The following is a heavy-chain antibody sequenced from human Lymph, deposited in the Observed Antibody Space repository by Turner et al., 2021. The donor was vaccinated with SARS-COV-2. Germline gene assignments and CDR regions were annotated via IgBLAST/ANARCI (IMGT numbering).Heavy chain of an antibody. D-gene: IGHD6-25*01. Sequence: QVQLVQSGAEVKKPWASVKVSCKASGYTFTSYDINCVRQATGQGLEWRGWMNTNSGYTGYAQKFQGRVTMTRNTSISTAYMELNSLTSDDTAVYYCAKGDGYPPHGLLDPWGQGTLVTVSS. CDR3: AKGDGYPPHGLLDP. CDR2: MNTNSGYT. J-gene: IGHJ5*02. V-gene: IGHV1-8*01. CDR1: GYTFTSYD.